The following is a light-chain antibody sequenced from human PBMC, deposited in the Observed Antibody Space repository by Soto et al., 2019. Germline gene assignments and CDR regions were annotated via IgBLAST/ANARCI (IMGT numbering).Light chain of an antibody. CDR1: ESVSDY. J-gene: IGKJ5*01. Sequence: EIVLTQSPGALSFSPGERATLSCWASESVSDYLAWYQEKPGLAPRLLIHGATKRTSGTPDRFSGTGSGTAFTLAISRLEPEDFAVNYCQQYVTSPAITFGQGTLLEIK. CDR2: GAT. V-gene: IGKV3-20*01. CDR3: QQYVTSPAIT.